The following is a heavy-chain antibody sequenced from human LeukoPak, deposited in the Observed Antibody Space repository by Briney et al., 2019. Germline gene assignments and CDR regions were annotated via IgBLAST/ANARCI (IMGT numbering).Heavy chain of an antibody. D-gene: IGHD2-15*01. J-gene: IGHJ4*02. CDR1: GGSISSGNYY. CDR3: ARRRGGTSDYDY. CDR2: IHHSGST. Sequence: SETLSLTCTVSGGSISSGNYYWGWIRQPPGKGLEWIGNIHHSGSTYYSPSLKSRVTISVDTSKTQFSLKMNSVTAADTAVYYCARRRGGTSDYDYWGQGTLVTVSS. V-gene: IGHV4-39*01.